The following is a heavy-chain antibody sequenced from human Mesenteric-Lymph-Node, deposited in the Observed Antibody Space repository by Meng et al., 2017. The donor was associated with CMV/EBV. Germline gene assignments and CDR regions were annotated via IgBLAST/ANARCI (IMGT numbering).Heavy chain of an antibody. CDR2: ISAYNGNT. V-gene: IGHV1-18*01. Sequence: ASVKVSCKASGYTFTSYGISWVRQAPGQGLEWMGWISAYNGNTNYAQKLQGRVTVTRDTSTSTVYMELSSLRSEDTAVYYCARDANSGWIDYWGQGTLVTVSS. D-gene: IGHD6-19*01. CDR1: GYTFTSYG. CDR3: ARDANSGWIDY. J-gene: IGHJ4*02.